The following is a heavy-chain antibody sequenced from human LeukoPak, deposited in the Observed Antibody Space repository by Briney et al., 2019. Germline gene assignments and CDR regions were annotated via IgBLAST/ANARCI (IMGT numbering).Heavy chain of an antibody. Sequence: GGSLRLSCAASGFTFSNYGMHWVRQAPGKGLEGVAVISYDGSNKYYEDSVKGRFTISRDDSKNTLYLQMNSLRAEDTAVYYCARDGLTDYDILTGYYPRRILDYWGQGTLVTVSS. V-gene: IGHV3-30*03. CDR2: ISYDGSNK. CDR3: ARDGLTDYDILTGYYPRRILDY. D-gene: IGHD3-9*01. CDR1: GFTFSNYG. J-gene: IGHJ4*02.